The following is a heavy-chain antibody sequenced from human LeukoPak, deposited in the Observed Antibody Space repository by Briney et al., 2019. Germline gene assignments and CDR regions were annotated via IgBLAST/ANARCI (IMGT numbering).Heavy chain of an antibody. D-gene: IGHD2-15*01. J-gene: IGHJ5*02. V-gene: IGHV4-34*01. CDR2: INHSGST. CDR1: GGSFSGYY. Sequence: PSETLSLTCAVYGGSFSGYYWGWIRQPPGKGLEWIGEINHSGSTNYNPSLKSRVTISVDTSKNQFSLKLSSVTAADTAVYYCARVGCSSSSCYNWFDPWGQGTLVTVSS. CDR3: ARVGCSSSSCYNWFDP.